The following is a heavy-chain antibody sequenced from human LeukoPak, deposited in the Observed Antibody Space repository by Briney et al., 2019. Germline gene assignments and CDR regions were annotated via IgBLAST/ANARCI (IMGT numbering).Heavy chain of an antibody. D-gene: IGHD3-10*02. J-gene: IGHJ6*03. CDR2: ISSSGSTI. CDR3: AELGITMIGGV. CDR1: GFTFSSYE. V-gene: IGHV3-48*03. Sequence: GGSLRLSCAASGFTFSSYEMYWVRQAPGKGLEWVSYISSSGSTIYYADSVKGRFTISRDNAKNSLYLQMNSLRAEDTAVYYCAELGITMIGGVWGKGTTVTIS.